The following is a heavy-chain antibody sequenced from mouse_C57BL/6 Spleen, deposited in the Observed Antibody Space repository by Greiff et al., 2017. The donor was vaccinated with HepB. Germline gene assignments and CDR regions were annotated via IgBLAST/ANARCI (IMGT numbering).Heavy chain of an antibody. J-gene: IGHJ4*01. V-gene: IGHV1-26*01. CDR2: INPNNGGT. Sequence: DVHLVESGPELVKPGASVKISCKASGYTFTDYYMNWVKQSHGKSLEWIGDINPNNGGTSYNQKFKGKATLTVDKSSSTAYMELRSLTSEDSAVYYCARRGYDYGGMDYWGQGTSVTVSS. CDR1: GYTFTDYY. D-gene: IGHD2-4*01. CDR3: ARRGYDYGGMDY.